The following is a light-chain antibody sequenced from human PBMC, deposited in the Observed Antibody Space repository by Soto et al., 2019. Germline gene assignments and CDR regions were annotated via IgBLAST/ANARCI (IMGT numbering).Light chain of an antibody. J-gene: IGLJ2*01. CDR1: SLESKS. CDR2: SDA. Sequence: SYELTQPPSVSVAPGQTARVACVGDSLESKSVHWYQQKPGQAPVLVIYSDADRPSGIPERISGSKSGNTATLTITRVEAGDEADYHCQVWDSNSVVFGGGTTLT. V-gene: IGLV3-21*04. CDR3: QVWDSNSVV.